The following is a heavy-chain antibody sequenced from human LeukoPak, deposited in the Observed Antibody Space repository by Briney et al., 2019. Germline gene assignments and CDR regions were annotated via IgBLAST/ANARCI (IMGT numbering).Heavy chain of an antibody. Sequence: SVKVSCKASGGTFSSYAISWVRQAPGQGLEWMGGIIPIFGTANYAQKFQGRVTITADKSTSTAYMELRSLRSDDTAVYYCARGHGGYSYGRGYYYYYMDVWGKGTTVTVSS. CDR3: ARGHGGYSYGRGYYYYYMDV. D-gene: IGHD5-18*01. J-gene: IGHJ6*03. CDR2: IIPIFGTA. V-gene: IGHV1-69*06. CDR1: GGTFSSYA.